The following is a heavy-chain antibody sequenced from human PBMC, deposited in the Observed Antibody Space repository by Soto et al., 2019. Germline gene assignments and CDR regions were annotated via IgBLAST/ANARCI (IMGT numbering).Heavy chain of an antibody. Sequence: VQLLESGGGVVLPGRSLRLSCAAPGFAFSVYAMHWVRQAPGKGLEWVSLISYDGSDKYYADSVKGRFTISRDNSKSTLYLQMSSLRADDTAVYFCARDRGRTDYYAMDVWGQGTTVTVSS. J-gene: IGHJ6*02. CDR3: ARDRGRTDYYAMDV. D-gene: IGHD1-1*01. CDR1: GFAFSVYA. CDR2: ISYDGSDK. V-gene: IGHV3-30-3*01.